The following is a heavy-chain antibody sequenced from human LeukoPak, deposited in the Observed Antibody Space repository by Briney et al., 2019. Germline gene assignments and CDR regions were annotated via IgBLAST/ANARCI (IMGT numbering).Heavy chain of an antibody. Sequence: GGSLRLSCATSGFTFHDHGMDWVRQAPGKGLEWVAVIAADGGVKQYADFVKGRFSLSRDNSKNTLFLQMNGLTVENTAVYYCAREATWGQWYFDLWGQGAPVTVSS. CDR3: AREATWGQWYFDL. CDR1: GFTFHDHG. CDR2: IAADGGVK. J-gene: IGHJ4*02. V-gene: IGHV3-30*03. D-gene: IGHD6-19*01.